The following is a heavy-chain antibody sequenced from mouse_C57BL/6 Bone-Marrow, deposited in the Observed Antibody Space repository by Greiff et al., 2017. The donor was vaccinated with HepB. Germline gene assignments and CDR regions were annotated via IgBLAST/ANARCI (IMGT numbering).Heavy chain of an antibody. CDR1: GYTFTDYY. D-gene: IGHD2-4*01. Sequence: EVKLQQSGPELVKPGASVKISCKASGYTFTDYYMNWVKQSHGKSLEWIGDINPNNGGTSYNQKFKGKATLTVDKSSSTAYMELRSLTSEDSAVYYCARFGNYDWYFDVWGTGTTVTVSS. J-gene: IGHJ1*03. V-gene: IGHV1-26*01. CDR2: INPNNGGT. CDR3: ARFGNYDWYFDV.